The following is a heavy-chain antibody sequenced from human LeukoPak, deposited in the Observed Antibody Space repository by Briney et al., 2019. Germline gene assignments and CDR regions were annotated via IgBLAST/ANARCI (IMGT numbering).Heavy chain of an antibody. D-gene: IGHD2-2*01. J-gene: IGHJ6*02. CDR2: IFPILGIA. CDR3: ASPRSDIVVVPAASNYYYGMDV. Sequence: SVKVSCKASGGTFSSYAISWVRQAPGQGLEWIGRIFPILGIANYAQKFQGRVTITADKSTSTAYMELSSLRSEDTAVYYCASPRSDIVVVPAASNYYYGMDVWGQGTTVTVSS. CDR1: GGTFSSYA. V-gene: IGHV1-69*04.